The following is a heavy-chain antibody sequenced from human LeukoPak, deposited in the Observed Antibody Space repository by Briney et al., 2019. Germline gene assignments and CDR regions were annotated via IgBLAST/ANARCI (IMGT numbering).Heavy chain of an antibody. CDR2: ISYDGSNK. Sequence: PGRSLRLSCAASGFTFSSYAMHWVRQAPGEGLEWVAVISYDGSNKYYADSVKGRFTISRDNSKNTLYLQMNSLRAEDTAVYCCARDKVIAVAGTPDYYYYGMDVWGQGTTVTVSS. CDR3: ARDKVIAVAGTPDYYYYGMDV. J-gene: IGHJ6*02. V-gene: IGHV3-30-3*01. CDR1: GFTFSSYA. D-gene: IGHD6-19*01.